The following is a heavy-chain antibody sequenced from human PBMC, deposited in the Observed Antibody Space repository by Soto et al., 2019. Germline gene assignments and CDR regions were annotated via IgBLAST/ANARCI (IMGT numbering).Heavy chain of an antibody. J-gene: IGHJ5*02. Sequence: KPSETLSLTCTGSGASISGFYWSWIRKSAGKGLEWIGRIYATGTTDYNPSLKSRVMMSVDTSKKQFSLKLRSVTAADTAVYYCVRDGTKTLRDWFDPWGQGISVTVSS. CDR2: IYATGTT. D-gene: IGHD1-1*01. CDR3: VRDGTKTLRDWFDP. CDR1: GASISGFY. V-gene: IGHV4-4*07.